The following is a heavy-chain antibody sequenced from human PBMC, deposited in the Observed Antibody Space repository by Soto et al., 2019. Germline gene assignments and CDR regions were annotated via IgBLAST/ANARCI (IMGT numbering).Heavy chain of an antibody. D-gene: IGHD6-13*01. CDR2: IWYDGSNK. CDR1: GFTFSSYG. Sequence: GGSLRLSCAASGFTFSSYGMHWVRQAPGKGLEWVAVIWYDGSNKYYADSVKGRFTISRDNSKNTLYLQMNSLRAEDTAVFYCARPKASGYSSSWVLEFDPWGQGTLVTVSS. CDR3: ARPKASGYSSSWVLEFDP. J-gene: IGHJ5*02. V-gene: IGHV3-33*01.